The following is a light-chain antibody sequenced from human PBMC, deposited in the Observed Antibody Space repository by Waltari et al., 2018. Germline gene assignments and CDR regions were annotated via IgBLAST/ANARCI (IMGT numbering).Light chain of an antibody. CDR2: RAS. J-gene: IGKJ1*01. Sequence: DIQMTQSPSSLSASVGDTVTITCQASQGIGNNLNWYQQKPGKAPKLLIYRASSLQSGIPSRFSVSGSGTDFTLTISSLQPEDFATYYCQQGYSYPRTFGQGTKVEIK. CDR1: QGIGNN. V-gene: IGKV1-16*01. CDR3: QQGYSYPRT.